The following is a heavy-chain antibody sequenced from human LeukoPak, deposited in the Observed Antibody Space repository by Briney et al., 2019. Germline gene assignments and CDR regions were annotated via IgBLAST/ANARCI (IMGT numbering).Heavy chain of an antibody. D-gene: IGHD3-22*01. CDR2: INPNSGGT. CDR1: GYSFTDYY. CDR3: ARLVVVSTTSEYFQE. J-gene: IGHJ1*01. Sequence: ASVKVSCKASGYSFTDYYMHWVRQAPGQGLEWMGWINPNSGGTNYAQKFQGRVTMTRDTSSTTAYMELSRLRSDDTAVYYCARLVVVSTTSEYFQEWGQGTLVIVSS. V-gene: IGHV1-2*02.